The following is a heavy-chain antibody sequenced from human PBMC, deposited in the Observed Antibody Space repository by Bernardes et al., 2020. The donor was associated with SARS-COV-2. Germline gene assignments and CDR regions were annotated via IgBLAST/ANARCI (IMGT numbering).Heavy chain of an antibody. CDR2: IYYSGST. CDR1: GGSIISSSYY. D-gene: IGHD3-10*01. V-gene: IGHV4-39*01. Sequence: SEALSLTCTVSGGSIISSSYYWVWIRQPPGKGLEWIGSIYYSGSTYYNPSLKSRVTISVDTSKNQFSLKLSSVTAADTAVYSCAGTDHGAFAFDIWGQGTMVTVSS. J-gene: IGHJ3*02. CDR3: AGTDHGAFAFDI.